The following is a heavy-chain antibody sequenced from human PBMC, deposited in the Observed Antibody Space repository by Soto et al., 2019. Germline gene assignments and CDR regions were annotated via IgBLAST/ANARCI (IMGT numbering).Heavy chain of an antibody. CDR2: IYYSGST. J-gene: IGHJ4*02. D-gene: IGHD3-22*01. CDR3: ARAKTYYYDSSGYYLLDQ. V-gene: IGHV4-31*03. CDR1: GGSISSGGYY. Sequence: SETLSLTCTVSGGSISSGGYYWSWIRQHPGKGLEWIGYIYYSGSTYYNPSLKSRVTISVDTSKNQFSLKLSPVTAADTAVYHCARAKTYYYDSSGYYLLDQWGQGTLVTVSS.